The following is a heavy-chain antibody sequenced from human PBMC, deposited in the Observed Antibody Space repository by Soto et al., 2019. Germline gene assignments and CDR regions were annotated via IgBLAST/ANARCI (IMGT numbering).Heavy chain of an antibody. D-gene: IGHD6-19*01. Sequence: QVQLVQSGAEVKKPGSSVKVSCKASGGTFSSYAISWVRQAPGQGLEWMGGIIPIFGTANYAQKFQGRVTITADESTSTAYMELSSLRSEDTAVYYCARRLGAYSSGWYGGDDWFDPWGQGTLVTVSS. CDR2: IIPIFGTA. V-gene: IGHV1-69*12. J-gene: IGHJ5*02. CDR3: ARRLGAYSSGWYGGDDWFDP. CDR1: GGTFSSYA.